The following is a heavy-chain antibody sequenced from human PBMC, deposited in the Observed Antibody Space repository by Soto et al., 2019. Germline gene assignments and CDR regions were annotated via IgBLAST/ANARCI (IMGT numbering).Heavy chain of an antibody. D-gene: IGHD6-13*01. V-gene: IGHV4-59*01. CDR1: GGSISRDY. J-gene: IGHJ6*03. CDR3: GRLSADHYYCYDIDV. CDR2: IYYSGST. Sequence: PSETLSLTCTGSGGSISRDYWSWIRQPPGKGLEWIGYIYYSGSTNYNPSLKSRVTISVDTSKNQFSLKLSSVTAADTAVYYCGRLSADHYYCYDIDVWGKGTTVTVS.